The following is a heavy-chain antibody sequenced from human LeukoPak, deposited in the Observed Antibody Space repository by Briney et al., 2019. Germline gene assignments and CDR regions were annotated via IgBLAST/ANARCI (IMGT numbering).Heavy chain of an antibody. D-gene: IGHD4/OR15-4a*01. CDR1: GFTFSNYA. J-gene: IGHJ4*02. CDR3: AKDEGLTPGYFDY. CDR2: ISGSGGRT. V-gene: IGHV3-23*01. Sequence: PGGSLRLSCAASGFTFSNYAMSWVRQAPGKGLEWVSVISGSGGRTYYADSVKGRFTISRDNSKNTLYLQMNSLRAEDTAVYYCAKDEGLTPGYFDYWGQGTLVTVSS.